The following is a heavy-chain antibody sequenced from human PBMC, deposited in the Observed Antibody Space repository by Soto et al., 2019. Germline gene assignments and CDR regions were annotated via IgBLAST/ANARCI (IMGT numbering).Heavy chain of an antibody. D-gene: IGHD3-10*01. CDR3: ARDPRSGSYYDY. Sequence: ASVKGACKASGYTFTSYYMHWVRQAPGQGLEWMGIINPSGGSTSYAQKFQGRVTMTRDTYTSTVYMELSSLRSEDTAVYYCARDPRSGSYYDYCGQGTLVTVSS. J-gene: IGHJ4*02. CDR1: GYTFTSYY. V-gene: IGHV1-46*01. CDR2: INPSGGST.